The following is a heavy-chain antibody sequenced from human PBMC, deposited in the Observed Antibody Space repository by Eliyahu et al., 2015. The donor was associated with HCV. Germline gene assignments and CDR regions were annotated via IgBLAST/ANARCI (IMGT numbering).Heavy chain of an antibody. D-gene: IGHD6-19*01. J-gene: IGHJ5*02. CDR1: GGSIXTYY. CDR3: ASGGGGIAVAGTGGWFDP. Sequence: QVQLQESGPGLVKPSETLSLTCTVSGGSIXTYYWSWXRQPPGKGLEWIGXIHYSGSTNYNPPLKSRVTISIDTSKNQFSLNLTSVTAADTAVYYCASGGGGIAVAGTGGWFDPWGQGTLVTVSS. CDR2: IHYSGST. V-gene: IGHV4-59*01.